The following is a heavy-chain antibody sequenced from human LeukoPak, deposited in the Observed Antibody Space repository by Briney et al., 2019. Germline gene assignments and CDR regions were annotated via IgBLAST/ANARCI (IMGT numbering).Heavy chain of an antibody. CDR3: ARATGKAGATFDY. CDR2: MNPNSGNT. D-gene: IGHD1-26*01. J-gene: IGHJ4*02. V-gene: IGHV1-8*01. Sequence: ASVTVSCKASGYTFTSYDINWVRQATGQGLELMGWMNPNSGNTGYAQKFQGRVTMTRNTSISTAYMELSSLRSEDTAVYYCARATGKAGATFDYWGPGTLVTVSS. CDR1: GYTFTSYD.